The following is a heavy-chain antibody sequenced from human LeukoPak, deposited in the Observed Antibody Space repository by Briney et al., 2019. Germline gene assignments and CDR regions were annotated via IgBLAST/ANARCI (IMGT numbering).Heavy chain of an antibody. V-gene: IGHV3-30*18. CDR3: AKDAPKLGRAVGC. J-gene: IGHJ4*02. CDR2: ISYDGSNK. D-gene: IGHD7-27*01. Sequence: GGSLRLSCAASGFTFSSYSMNWVRQAPGKGLEWVAVISYDGSNKYYADSVKGRFTISRDNSKNTLYLQMNSLRAEDTAVYYCAKDAPKLGRAVGCWGQGTLVTVSS. CDR1: GFTFSSYS.